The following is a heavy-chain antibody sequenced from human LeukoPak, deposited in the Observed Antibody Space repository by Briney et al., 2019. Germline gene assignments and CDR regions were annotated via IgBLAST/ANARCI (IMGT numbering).Heavy chain of an antibody. CDR3: ARDQEGGAGSCYFDF. Sequence: GGSLRLSCGASGFTFRNYWMSWVRQAPGKGLEWVANIKEDGSEKYYVDSVKGRFVISRDNAKNSLYLQMDSLRVDDTAIYYCARDQEGGAGSCYFDFWGQGALVTVSS. D-gene: IGHD2-15*01. V-gene: IGHV3-7*01. CDR1: GFTFRNYW. CDR2: IKEDGSEK. J-gene: IGHJ4*02.